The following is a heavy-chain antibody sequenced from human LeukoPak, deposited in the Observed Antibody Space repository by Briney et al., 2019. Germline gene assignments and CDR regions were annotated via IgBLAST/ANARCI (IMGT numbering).Heavy chain of an antibody. Sequence: GASVKVSCKASGYSFTDYYLHWVRQAPGQGLEWMGWINPKNGATGYAQKFQGRVTMTRDTSSSTAYMEVERLRSDGRALYYCARAADSLCGAGCFFNYFDTWGQGSLVTVSS. CDR3: ARAADSLCGAGCFFNYFDT. J-gene: IGHJ5*02. CDR2: INPKNGAT. D-gene: IGHD2-21*02. CDR1: GYSFTDYY. V-gene: IGHV1-2*02.